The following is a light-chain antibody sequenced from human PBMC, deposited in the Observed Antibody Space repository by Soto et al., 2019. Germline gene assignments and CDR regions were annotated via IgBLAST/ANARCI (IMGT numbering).Light chain of an antibody. CDR2: GST. V-gene: IGLV1-40*01. J-gene: IGLJ2*01. CDR3: CLYTSFFSF. CDR1: NSNIGAHYD. Sequence: QSVLTQPPSVSGAPGQRVTISCTWSNSNIGAHYDVHWYQHLPGTAPKLLIYGSTNRPSGVPGRFSGSKSGTSASLAITGLQAEDEADYFCCLYTSFFSFFGGGTQLTVL.